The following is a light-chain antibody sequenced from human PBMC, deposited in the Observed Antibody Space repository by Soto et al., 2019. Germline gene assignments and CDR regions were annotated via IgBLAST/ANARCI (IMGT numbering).Light chain of an antibody. Sequence: DIQMTQSPSTLSASVGDRVTITCRASQSISSWLVWYQQKPGKAPKLLIYDASSVESGVPSRFSGSGSGTEFTLTISSLQPDDFATYYCQQYNSYSRTFGQGTKVEIK. V-gene: IGKV1-5*01. CDR3: QQYNSYSRT. J-gene: IGKJ1*01. CDR2: DAS. CDR1: QSISSW.